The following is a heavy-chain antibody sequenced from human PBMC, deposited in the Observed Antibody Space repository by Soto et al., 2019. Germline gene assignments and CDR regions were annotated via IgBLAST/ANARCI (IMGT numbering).Heavy chain of an antibody. CDR2: ISNDGSKE. Sequence: GGSLRLSCVASGFSFSRYGIHWVRQAPGKGLEWVAVISNDGSKEYYADSVKGRFTISRDNSKNTLYLQMDSLRPEDTAFYYCAKEITVAGDLDYWGHGTQVTVSS. CDR3: AKEITVAGDLDY. D-gene: IGHD6-19*01. CDR1: GFSFSRYG. V-gene: IGHV3-30*18. J-gene: IGHJ4*01.